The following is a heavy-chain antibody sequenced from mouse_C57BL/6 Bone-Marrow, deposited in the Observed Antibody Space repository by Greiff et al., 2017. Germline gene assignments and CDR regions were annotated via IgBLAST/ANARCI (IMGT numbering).Heavy chain of an antibody. CDR2: IDPSDSYT. Sequence: VQLQQSGAELVMPGASVKLSCKASGYTFTSYWMHWVKQRPGQGLEWIGEIDPSDSYTNYNQKFKGKSTLTVDKSSSTAYLQLSSLTSEDSAVYYCARGRLGGYFDVWGTGTTVTVAS. J-gene: IGHJ1*03. V-gene: IGHV1-69*01. CDR1: GYTFTSYW. D-gene: IGHD2-2*01. CDR3: ARGRLGGYFDV.